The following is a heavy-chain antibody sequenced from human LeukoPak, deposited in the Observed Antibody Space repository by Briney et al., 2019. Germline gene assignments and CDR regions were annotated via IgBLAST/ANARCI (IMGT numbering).Heavy chain of an antibody. CDR3: ARDRLSSSSWFNWFDP. CDR1: GYTFTSYG. Sequence: GASVKVSCKASGYTFTSYGISWVRQAPGQGLEWMGWISAYNGNTNYAQKLQGRVTMTTDTSTSTAYMELRSLRSDDTAVYYCARDRLSSSSWFNWFDPWGQGTLVTVSS. D-gene: IGHD6-13*01. J-gene: IGHJ5*02. V-gene: IGHV1-18*01. CDR2: ISAYNGNT.